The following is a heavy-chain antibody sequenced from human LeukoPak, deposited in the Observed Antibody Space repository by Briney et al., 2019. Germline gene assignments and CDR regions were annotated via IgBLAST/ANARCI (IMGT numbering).Heavy chain of an antibody. V-gene: IGHV3-21*01. CDR2: ISTSSSYI. CDR3: ARSKVAGTSDY. Sequence: PGGSLRLSCAASGFTFISYWMSWVRQAPGKGLEWVSTISTSSSYIYYADSVKGRFTISIDNGKNSLYLQMSSLRAEDTAVYYCARSKVAGTSDYWGQGTLVAVSS. CDR1: GFTFISYW. D-gene: IGHD6-19*01. J-gene: IGHJ4*02.